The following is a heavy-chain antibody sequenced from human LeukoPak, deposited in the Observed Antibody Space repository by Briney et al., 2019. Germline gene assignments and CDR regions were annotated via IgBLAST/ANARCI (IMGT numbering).Heavy chain of an antibody. CDR3: SKWGDYDVLTGYYDSDF. D-gene: IGHD3-9*01. V-gene: IGHV3-23*01. CDR2: IVGSGGST. CDR1: GFTFSNYA. J-gene: IGHJ4*02. Sequence: PGASLRLSCAASGFTFSNYAMSWVRQAPGKGLEWVSAIVGSGGSTYYADSAKGRFSISRDSSKNTLFLQMNSLRVEDTALYYCSKWGDYDVLTGYYDSDFWGQGTLVTVSS.